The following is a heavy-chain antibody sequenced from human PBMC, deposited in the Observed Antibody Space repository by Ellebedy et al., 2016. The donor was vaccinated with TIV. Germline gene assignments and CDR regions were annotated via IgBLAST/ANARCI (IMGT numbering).Heavy chain of an antibody. Sequence: ASVKVSCKGSGYTFTYYALNWVRQATGQGLEWMGWMNPNSGDAGYAQKFQGRVTMTRNTSITTAYLELHSLRSDDTAVDYCARASQLLNPWGQGTLVTVSS. J-gene: IGHJ4*02. V-gene: IGHV1-8*01. CDR3: ARASQLLNP. CDR2: MNPNSGDA. D-gene: IGHD3-9*01. CDR1: GYTFTYYA.